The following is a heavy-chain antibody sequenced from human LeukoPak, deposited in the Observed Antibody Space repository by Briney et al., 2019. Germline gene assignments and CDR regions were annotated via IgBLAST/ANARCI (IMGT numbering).Heavy chain of an antibody. J-gene: IGHJ4*02. Sequence: SETLSLTCTVSGGSISSSSYYWGWIRQPPGKGLEWIGSIYYSGSTKYNPSLKSRVTISVDTSKNQFSLKLSSVTAADTAVYYCARFSVAATGGFDYWGQGTLVTVSS. CDR1: GGSISSSSYY. D-gene: IGHD6-19*01. CDR3: ARFSVAATGGFDY. CDR2: IYYSGST. V-gene: IGHV4-39*07.